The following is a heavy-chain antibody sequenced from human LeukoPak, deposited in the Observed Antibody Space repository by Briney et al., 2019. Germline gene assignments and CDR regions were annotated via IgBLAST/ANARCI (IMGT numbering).Heavy chain of an antibody. CDR3: ARLGGYYHNWLDP. V-gene: IGHV4-59*08. D-gene: IGHD3-3*01. Sequence: SESLSLTCTVSGGSISSYYWSWIRQPPGKGLEWVGYIYYSGSTNYNPSLKKRVTISVYTSKNQFCLKLSSVSAAERAVYYCARLGGYYHNWLDPWDQGTLATVSS. J-gene: IGHJ5*02. CDR2: IYYSGST. CDR1: GGSISSYY.